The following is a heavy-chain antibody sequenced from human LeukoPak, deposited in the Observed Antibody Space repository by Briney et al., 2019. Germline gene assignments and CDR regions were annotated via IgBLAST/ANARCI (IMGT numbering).Heavy chain of an antibody. Sequence: EALSLTCTVSGDSITSNNYHWGWIRQTPGKGLEWVSVIYSGGSTYYADSVKGRFTISRDNSKNTLYLQMNSLRAEDTAVYYCLAFPTLWGQGTLVTVSS. CDR1: GDSITSNNYH. CDR2: IYSGGST. V-gene: IGHV3-66*01. D-gene: IGHD3-3*02. J-gene: IGHJ4*02. CDR3: LAFPTL.